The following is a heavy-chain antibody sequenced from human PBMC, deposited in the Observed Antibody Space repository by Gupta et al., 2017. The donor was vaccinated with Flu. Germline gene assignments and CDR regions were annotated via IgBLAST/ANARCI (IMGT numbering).Heavy chain of an antibody. Sequence: VDSVKGRFTISRDNAKNSLYLQMNSLRAEDTAVYYCASYRRHVAPGIAAAGTASDYWGQGTLVTVSS. V-gene: IGHV3-7*01. D-gene: IGHD6-13*01. CDR3: ASYRRHVAPGIAAAGTASDY. J-gene: IGHJ4*02.